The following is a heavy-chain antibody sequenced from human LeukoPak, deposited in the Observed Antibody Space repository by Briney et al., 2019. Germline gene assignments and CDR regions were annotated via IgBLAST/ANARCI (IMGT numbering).Heavy chain of an antibody. D-gene: IGHD3-9*01. CDR1: GGTFSSYA. CDR2: IIPIFGTA. Sequence: ASVKVSCKASGGTFSSYAISWVRQAPGQGLEWMGGIIPIFGTANYAQKFQGRVTITADESTSTAYMELSSLRSEDTAVYYCARDPYHYDILTGYDQSAPVIGRTPFNYGMDVWGQGTTVTVSS. J-gene: IGHJ6*02. CDR3: ARDPYHYDILTGYDQSAPVIGRTPFNYGMDV. V-gene: IGHV1-69*13.